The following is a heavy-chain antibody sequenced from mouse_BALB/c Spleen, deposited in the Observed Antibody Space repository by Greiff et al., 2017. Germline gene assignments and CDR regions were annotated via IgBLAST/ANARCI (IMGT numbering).Heavy chain of an antibody. CDR3: ARDNGSYGGFAY. D-gene: IGHD1-1*02. V-gene: IGHV5-4*02. J-gene: IGHJ3*01. CDR2: ISDGGSYT. CDR1: GFTFSDYY. Sequence: EVQRVESGGGLVKPGGSLKLSCAASGFTFSDYYMYWVRQTPEKRLEWVATISDGGSYTYYPDSVKGRFTISRDNAKNNLYLQMSSLKSEDTAMYYCARDNGSYGGFAYWGQGTLVTVSA.